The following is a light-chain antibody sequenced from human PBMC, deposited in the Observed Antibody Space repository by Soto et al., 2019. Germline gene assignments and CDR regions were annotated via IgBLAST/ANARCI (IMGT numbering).Light chain of an antibody. CDR2: GAS. CDR3: QQFDSTPYT. J-gene: IGKJ2*01. CDR1: QTVTSNY. V-gene: IGKV3-20*01. Sequence: EIVLTQSPGSLSFPPGQSASLSCRASQTVTSNYLVWSQQQPGQAPRLLIYGASTRATGIPDRFSGSGSGTDFSLSISRLEPEDFAVYYCQQFDSTPYTFGLGTKLEIK.